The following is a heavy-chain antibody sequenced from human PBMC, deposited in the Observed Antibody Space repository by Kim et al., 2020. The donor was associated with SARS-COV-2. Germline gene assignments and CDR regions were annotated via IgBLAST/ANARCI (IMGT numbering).Heavy chain of an antibody. V-gene: IGHV3-9*01. CDR3: AKDRRNYYGNFYY. Sequence: GGSLRLSCAASGFTFGDYAMHLVRQAPGKGLEWVSGITWNSDSLGYADSVKCRFTISRDNAMHSLYLQMNSLIMDDTAFYYCAKDRRNYYGNFYYWGKGT. D-gene: IGHD3-10*01. J-gene: IGHJ4*02. CDR1: GFTFGDYA. CDR2: ITWNSDSL.